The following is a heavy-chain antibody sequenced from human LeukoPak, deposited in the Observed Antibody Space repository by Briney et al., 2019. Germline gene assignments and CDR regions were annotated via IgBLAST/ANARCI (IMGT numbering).Heavy chain of an antibody. J-gene: IGHJ4*02. Sequence: SGPTLVNPTQTPTLTCTFSGFSLSTSGVGVGWIRQPPGKALEWLALIYWDDDKRYSPSLKSRLTITKDTSKNQVVLTMTNMDPVDTATYYCAHSLGYCSGGSCRVLEFDYWGQGTLVTVSS. CDR3: AHSLGYCSGGSCRVLEFDY. D-gene: IGHD2-15*01. V-gene: IGHV2-5*02. CDR2: IYWDDDK. CDR1: GFSLSTSGVG.